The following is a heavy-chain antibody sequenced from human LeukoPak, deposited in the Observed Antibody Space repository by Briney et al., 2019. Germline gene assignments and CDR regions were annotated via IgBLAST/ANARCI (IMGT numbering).Heavy chain of an antibody. J-gene: IGHJ4*02. D-gene: IGHD3-16*02. CDR1: GFTFSSYE. Sequence: GGSLRLSCAASGFTFSSYEINWVRQAPGKGLEWVSYISSSGSTIYYADSVKGRFSISRDNAKNSLYLQMNSLRAEDTAVYYCARGSSPFGGVITNFDYWGQGTLVTVSS. CDR3: ARGSSPFGGVITNFDY. CDR2: ISSSGSTI. V-gene: IGHV3-48*03.